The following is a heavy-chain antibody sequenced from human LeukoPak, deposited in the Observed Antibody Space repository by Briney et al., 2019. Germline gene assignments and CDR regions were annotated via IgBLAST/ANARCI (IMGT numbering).Heavy chain of an antibody. CDR1: GGSISSGGYY. J-gene: IGHJ5*02. D-gene: IGHD2-15*01. Sequence: SETLSLTCTVSGGSISSGGYYWSWIRQHPGKGLEWIGYIYYSGSTYYNPSLKSRVTISVDTSKNQFSLKLSSVTATDTAVYYCARGLGYCSGGSCYVSWFDPWGQGTLVTVSS. CDR2: IYYSGST. V-gene: IGHV4-31*03. CDR3: ARGLGYCSGGSCYVSWFDP.